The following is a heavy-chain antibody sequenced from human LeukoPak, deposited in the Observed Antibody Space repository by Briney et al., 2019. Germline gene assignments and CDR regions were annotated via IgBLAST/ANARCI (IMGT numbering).Heavy chain of an antibody. CDR2: ISGSGGST. Sequence: GGSLRLSCAASGFTFSSYAMSWVRQAPGKGLEWVSAISGSGGSTYYAGSVKGRFTISRDNSKNTLYLQMNSLRAEDTAVYYCAKVTSSGWYMEDYWGQGTLVTVSS. V-gene: IGHV3-23*01. D-gene: IGHD6-19*01. CDR3: AKVTSSGWYMEDY. J-gene: IGHJ4*02. CDR1: GFTFSSYA.